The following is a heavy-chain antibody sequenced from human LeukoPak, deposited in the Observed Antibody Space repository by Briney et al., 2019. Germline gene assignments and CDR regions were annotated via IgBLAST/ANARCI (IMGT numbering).Heavy chain of an antibody. V-gene: IGHV4-34*01. CDR3: ARGSGVGKYYYDSSGYRIDY. D-gene: IGHD3-22*01. J-gene: IGHJ4*02. CDR2: INHSGST. Sequence: PSETLSLTCAVYGGSFSGYYWSWIRQPPGKGLEWIGEINHSGSTNYNPSLKSRVTISVDTSKNQFSLKLSSVTAADTAVYYCARGSGVGKYYYDSSGYRIDYWGQGTLVTVSS. CDR1: GGSFSGYY.